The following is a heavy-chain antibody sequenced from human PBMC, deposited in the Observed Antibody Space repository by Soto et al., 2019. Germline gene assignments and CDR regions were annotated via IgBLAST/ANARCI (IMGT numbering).Heavy chain of an antibody. V-gene: IGHV4-39*01. D-gene: IGHD6-13*01. CDR1: GGSISSSSYY. Sequence: QLQLQESGPGLVKPSETLSLTCTVSGGSISSSSYYWGWLRQPPGKGLEWIGSIYYSGGTYYNPSIKSRVTISVDTSKNKFSLKLSSVTAADTAVYYCARQGIAAAGTSHFQHWGPGTLVTVSS. CDR2: IYYSGGT. J-gene: IGHJ1*01. CDR3: ARQGIAAAGTSHFQH.